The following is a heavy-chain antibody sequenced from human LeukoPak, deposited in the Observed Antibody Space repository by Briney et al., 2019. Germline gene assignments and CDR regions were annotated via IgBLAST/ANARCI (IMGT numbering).Heavy chain of an antibody. Sequence: SGGSLRLSCAASGFTFSNAWMSWVRQAPGKGLEWVGRIKSKTDGGTTDYAAPVKGRFTISRDDSKNTLYLQMNSLKTEDTAVYTTRDTAMGYDYYFDYWGQGTLVTVSS. V-gene: IGHV3-15*01. D-gene: IGHD5-18*01. J-gene: IGHJ4*02. CDR3: RDTAMGYDYYFDY. CDR1: GFTFSNAW. CDR2: IKSKTDGGTT.